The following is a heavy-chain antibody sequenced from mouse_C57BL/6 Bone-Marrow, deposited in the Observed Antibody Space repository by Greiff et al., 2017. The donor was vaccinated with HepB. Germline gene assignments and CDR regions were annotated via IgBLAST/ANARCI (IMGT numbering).Heavy chain of an antibody. CDR2: INPNYGTT. Sequence: EVHLVESGPELVKPGASVKISCKASGYSFTDYNMNWVKQSNGKSLEWIGVINPNYGTTSYNQKFKGKATLTVDQSSSTAYMQLNSLTSEDSAVYYCASYGSSSRYFDYWGQGTTLTVSS. CDR1: GYSFTDYN. V-gene: IGHV1-39*01. CDR3: ASYGSSSRYFDY. J-gene: IGHJ2*01. D-gene: IGHD1-1*01.